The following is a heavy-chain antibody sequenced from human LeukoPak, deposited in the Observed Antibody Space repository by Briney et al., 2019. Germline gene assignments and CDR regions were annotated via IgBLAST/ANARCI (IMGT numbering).Heavy chain of an antibody. V-gene: IGHV3-33*01. Sequence: GGSLRLSCAASGFTFSSYGMHWVRQAPGKGLEWVAVIWYDGSNKYYADSVKGRFTISSDNSKNTLYLQMNSLRAEDTAVYYCSRDRSSGWMEYFQHWGQGTLVIVSS. D-gene: IGHD6-19*01. CDR2: IWYDGSNK. CDR1: GFTFSSYG. J-gene: IGHJ1*01. CDR3: SRDRSSGWMEYFQH.